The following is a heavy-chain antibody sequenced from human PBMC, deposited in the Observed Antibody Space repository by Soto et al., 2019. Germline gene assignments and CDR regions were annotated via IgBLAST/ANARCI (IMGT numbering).Heavy chain of an antibody. CDR2: ISSSSSTI. CDR1: GFTFSSYS. Sequence: GGSLRLSCAASGFTFSSYSMNWVRQAPGKGLEWVSYISSSSSTIYYADSVKGRFTISRDNAKNSLYLQMNSLRAEDTAVYYCARDGGNYDILTGYYPTYYFDYWGQGTLVTVSS. D-gene: IGHD3-9*01. CDR3: ARDGGNYDILTGYYPTYYFDY. V-gene: IGHV3-48*01. J-gene: IGHJ4*02.